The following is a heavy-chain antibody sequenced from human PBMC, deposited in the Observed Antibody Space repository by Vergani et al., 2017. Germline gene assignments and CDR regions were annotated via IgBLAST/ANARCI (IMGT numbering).Heavy chain of an antibody. D-gene: IGHD2-2*02. CDR2: ISSSSSYI. CDR3: ARGNRAYCSSTSCYTTFDI. Sequence: EVQLVESGGGLVKPGGSLRLSCAASGFTFSSYSMNWVRQAPGKGLEWVSSISSSSSYIYYADSVKGRFTISRDNAQNSLSLQMNSLRAEDTAVYYCARGNRAYCSSTSCYTTFDIWGQGTMVTVSS. CDR1: GFTFSSYS. V-gene: IGHV3-21*01. J-gene: IGHJ3*02.